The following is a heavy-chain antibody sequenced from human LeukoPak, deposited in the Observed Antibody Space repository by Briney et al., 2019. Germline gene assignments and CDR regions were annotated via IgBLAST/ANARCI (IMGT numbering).Heavy chain of an antibody. CDR3: PRTTVAGTTQY. D-gene: IGHD1/OR15-1a*01. V-gene: IGHV3-21*01. Sequence: PVGSLTLSCAASGCTFRKFSMAWVRQAPARGLEGVSYISRTGSSIHYSDSLRGRFTISRDNTKSSLYLQMNNLRVDDPDLYFCPRTTVAGTTQYWGQGTLVIVS. CDR1: GCTFRKFS. J-gene: IGHJ1*01. CDR2: ISRTGSSI.